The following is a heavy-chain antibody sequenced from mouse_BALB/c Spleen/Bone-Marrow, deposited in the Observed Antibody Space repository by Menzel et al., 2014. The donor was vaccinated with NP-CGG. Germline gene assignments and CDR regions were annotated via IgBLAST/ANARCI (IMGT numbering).Heavy chain of an antibody. D-gene: IGHD1-2*01. CDR1: GFTFTDYY. CDR2: IRNKANGYTT. Sequence: EVKLMESGGGLVQPGGSLILSCATSGFTFTDYYMSWVRQPPGKALEWLGFIRNKANGYTTEYSASVKGRFTISRDNSQSILYLQMNTLRAEDSATYYCASLLTTATYAMDYWGQGTSVTVSS. J-gene: IGHJ4*01. CDR3: ASLLTTATYAMDY. V-gene: IGHV7-3*02.